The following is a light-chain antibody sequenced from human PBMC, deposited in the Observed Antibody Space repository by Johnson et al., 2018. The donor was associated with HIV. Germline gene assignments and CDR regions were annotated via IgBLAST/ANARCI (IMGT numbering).Light chain of an antibody. CDR2: DNN. CDR3: GTWDSSLSAYV. CDR1: SSNIGNNY. J-gene: IGLJ1*01. Sequence: QPVLTQPPSVSAAPGQKVTISCSGSSSNIGNNYVSWYQQLPGTAPKLLIYDNNKRPSGIPDRFSGSKSGTSATLGITGLQTGDEADYYCGTWDSSLSAYVCGTGTEVAVL. V-gene: IGLV1-51*01.